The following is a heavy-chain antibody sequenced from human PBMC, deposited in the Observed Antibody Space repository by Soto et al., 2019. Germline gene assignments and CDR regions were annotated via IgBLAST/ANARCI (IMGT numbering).Heavy chain of an antibody. Sequence: EVQLLESGGGSVQPGESLRLSCAASGFIFSAYAMSWVRQAPGKGLEWVSFISGTSGRTYYADSVKDRFTISRDNSKNTLYLRMNSLRAEDTAVYYCAKGDWEKAAWGQGTTVTVSS. V-gene: IGHV3-23*01. CDR3: AKGDWEKAA. J-gene: IGHJ6*02. D-gene: IGHD1-26*01. CDR1: GFIFSAYA. CDR2: ISGTSGRT.